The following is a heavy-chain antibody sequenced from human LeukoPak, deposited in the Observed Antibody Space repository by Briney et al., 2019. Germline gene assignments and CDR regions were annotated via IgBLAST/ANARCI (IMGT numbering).Heavy chain of an antibody. CDR3: ARPLNLDYFDY. CDR1: GFTFSSYW. CDR2: INTDGSST. J-gene: IGHJ4*02. V-gene: IGHV3-74*01. Sequence: PGGSLRLSCAASGFTFSSYWMHWDRQAPGKGLVWVSRINTDGSSTSYADSVKGRFTISRDNAKNTLYLQMNSLRAEDTAVYYCARPLNLDYFDYWGQGTLVTVSS.